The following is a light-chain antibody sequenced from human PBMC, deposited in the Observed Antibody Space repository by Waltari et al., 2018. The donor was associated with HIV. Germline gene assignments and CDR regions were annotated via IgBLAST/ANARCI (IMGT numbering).Light chain of an antibody. Sequence: DIQMTQSPSSLSASVGDRATITCRANQNINTYLNWYRQKPGQVPELLIYAASILQGGVPSRFSGSGSETDFTLTINSLQPEDFATYYCQQSYNTPWTFGQGTKVEI. V-gene: IGKV1-39*01. CDR2: AAS. CDR3: QQSYNTPWT. J-gene: IGKJ1*01. CDR1: QNINTY.